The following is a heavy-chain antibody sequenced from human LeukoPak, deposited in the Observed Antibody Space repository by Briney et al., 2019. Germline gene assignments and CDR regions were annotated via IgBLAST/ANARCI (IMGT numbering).Heavy chain of an antibody. D-gene: IGHD3-3*01. V-gene: IGHV4-34*01. CDR1: GGSSSGYY. J-gene: IGHJ4*02. CDR3: ASSYYDFWSGYDY. CDR2: INHSGST. Sequence: PSETLSLTCAVYGGSSSGYYWSWIRQPPGKGLEWIGEINHSGSTNYNPSLKSRVTISVDTSKNQFSLKLSSVTAADTAVYYCASSYYDFWSGYDYWGQGTLVTVSS.